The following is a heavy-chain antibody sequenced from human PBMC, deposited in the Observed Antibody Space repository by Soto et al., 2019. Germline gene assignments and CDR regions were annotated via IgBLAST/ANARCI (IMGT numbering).Heavy chain of an antibody. J-gene: IGHJ4*02. Sequence: PSESLSLTCAVYGGSFSGFYWSWIRRPPGKGLEWIGEINHSGSTYYNPSLKSRVTISVDTSKNQFSLRLSSVSAADTAVYYCARALGQNIYDGKYYFDSWGQGTLVTVSS. V-gene: IGHV4-34*01. D-gene: IGHD5-18*01. CDR3: ARALGQNIYDGKYYFDS. CDR2: INHSGST. CDR1: GGSFSGFY.